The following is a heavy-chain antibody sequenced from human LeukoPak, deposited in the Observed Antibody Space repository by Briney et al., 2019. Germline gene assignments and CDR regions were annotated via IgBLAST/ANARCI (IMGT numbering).Heavy chain of an antibody. D-gene: IGHD3-22*01. V-gene: IGHV1-2*02. Sequence: ASVKVSCKTSGYTFTGYYMHWVRQAPGQGLEWMGWINPNSGGTNYAQKFQGRVTMTRDTSISTAYMELSRLRSDDTAVYYCARVTGVRNLYYDSRRGWFDPWGQGTLVTVSS. CDR3: ARVTGVRNLYYDSRRGWFDP. CDR2: INPNSGGT. J-gene: IGHJ5*02. CDR1: GYTFTGYY.